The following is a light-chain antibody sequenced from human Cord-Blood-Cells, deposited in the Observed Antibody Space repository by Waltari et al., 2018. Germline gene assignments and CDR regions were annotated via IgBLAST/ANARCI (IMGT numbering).Light chain of an antibody. CDR3: AAWDDSLSGWV. CDR1: SSNIGSNY. Sequence: QSVLTQPPSASGTPGQRVTISCSGSSSNIGSNYVYWYQQLPGTAPKLLNYRSNQRASGVPDRFSGSRSGTSASLAISGVRSEDEADYYCAAWDDSLSGWVFGGGTKLTVL. J-gene: IGLJ3*02. CDR2: RSN. V-gene: IGLV1-47*01.